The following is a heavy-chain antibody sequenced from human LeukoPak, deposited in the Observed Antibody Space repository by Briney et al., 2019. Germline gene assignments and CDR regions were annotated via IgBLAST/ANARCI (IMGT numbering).Heavy chain of an antibody. CDR3: ARERDGVATTGALFDY. D-gene: IGHD5-12*01. J-gene: IGHJ4*02. V-gene: IGHV3-7*01. Sequence: GGALRLSCAASGFTFSSFLMTWVRQAPGKGVEGGANLKEDGRETYYVDSVKGRFIISRDNAKNSLFLQMSSLTAEDTAVYYCARERDGVATTGALFDYWGLGTLITVSS. CDR1: GFTFSSFL. CDR2: LKEDGRET.